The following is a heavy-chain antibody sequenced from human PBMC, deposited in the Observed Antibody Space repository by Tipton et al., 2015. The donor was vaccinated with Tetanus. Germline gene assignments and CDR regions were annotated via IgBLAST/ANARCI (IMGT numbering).Heavy chain of an antibody. D-gene: IGHD6-13*01. CDR1: GFTFSNFA. CDR3: AKGGGHSGSWSDYLDA. Sequence: SLRLSCTASGFTFSNFAMSWVRQAPGKGLEWVSTISGSGDYTYYADSVKGQFTISRDNSKNTLSLQMNSLRADDTAVYYCAKGGGHSGSWSDYLDAWGQGTLVIVSS. V-gene: IGHV3-23*01. CDR2: ISGSGDYT. J-gene: IGHJ5*02.